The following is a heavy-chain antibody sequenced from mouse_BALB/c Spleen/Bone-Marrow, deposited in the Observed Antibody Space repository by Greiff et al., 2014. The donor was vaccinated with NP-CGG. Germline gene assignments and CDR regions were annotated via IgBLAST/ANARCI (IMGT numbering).Heavy chain of an antibody. CDR2: ISDGGSYT. CDR1: GFTFSDYY. V-gene: IGHV5-4*02. CDR3: ARDRSITAGTYAMDY. Sequence: EVKLMESGGGLVKPGGSLKLSCAASGFTFSDYYMYWVRQTPEKRLEWVATISDGGSYTYYPDSVKGRFTISRDNAKNNLYLQMSSLKSEDTAMYYCARDRSITAGTYAMDYWGQGTSVTVSS. J-gene: IGHJ4*01. D-gene: IGHD1-2*01.